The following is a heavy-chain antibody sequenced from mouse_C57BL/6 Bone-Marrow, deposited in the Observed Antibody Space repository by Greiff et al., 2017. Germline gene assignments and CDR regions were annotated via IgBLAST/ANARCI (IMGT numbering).Heavy chain of an antibody. CDR3: ARPETAQAYYFDD. J-gene: IGHJ2*01. CDR2: IYPRAGST. D-gene: IGHD3-2*02. V-gene: IGHV1-85*01. Sequence: QVQLKQSGPELVKPGASVTLSCKASGYTFTSYDINWVKQRPGQGLEWIGWIYPRAGSTKYNEKFKGKATLTVDTSSSTAYMELHSLTSEDSAVYFCARPETAQAYYFDDWGQGTTLTVSS. CDR1: GYTFTSYD.